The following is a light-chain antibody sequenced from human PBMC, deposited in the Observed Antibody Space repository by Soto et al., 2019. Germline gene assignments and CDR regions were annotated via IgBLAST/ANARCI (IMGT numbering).Light chain of an antibody. CDR2: AGS. CDR1: QNLGGS. Sequence: EIVLTQSPATLSLSPGERATLSCRASQNLGGSLAWYQQKAGQPPRLLIYAGSTRAGGIPARFSGSGSGTHFTLTISGLEPDDFAVYYCQHRTDWPLTFGGGTKVEI. V-gene: IGKV3-11*01. J-gene: IGKJ4*01. CDR3: QHRTDWPLT.